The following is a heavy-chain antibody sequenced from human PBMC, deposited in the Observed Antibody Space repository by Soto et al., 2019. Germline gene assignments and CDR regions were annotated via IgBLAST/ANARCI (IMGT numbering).Heavy chain of an antibody. V-gene: IGHV3-23*05. D-gene: IGHD2-15*01. CDR2: IDLSATTT. J-gene: IGHJ4*02. CDR3: AKARVPDGIYSFDY. Sequence: EVQLLESGGDLVQAGGSLRLSCAASGLSFREYSISWVRQAPGKGLEWVSFIDLSATTTYYRDTVKGRFTISKDKSTNTVYLQMNSLRVEDTAIYYCAKARVPDGIYSFDYWGQGVLVTVSS. CDR1: GLSFREYS.